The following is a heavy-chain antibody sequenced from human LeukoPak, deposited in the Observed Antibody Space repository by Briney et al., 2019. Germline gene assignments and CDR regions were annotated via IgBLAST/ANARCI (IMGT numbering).Heavy chain of an antibody. CDR1: GYTFTSYY. CDR2: INPSGGST. Sequence: GASVKVSCKASGYTFTSYYMHWVRHAPGQGLEWMGIINPSGGSTSYSEKFRGRVAMTRDTSTSTVYMELSSLRSEDTAVYYCARGGMGIQLWSFDYWGQGTLVTVSS. J-gene: IGHJ4*02. D-gene: IGHD5-18*01. CDR3: ARGGMGIQLWSFDY. V-gene: IGHV1-46*01.